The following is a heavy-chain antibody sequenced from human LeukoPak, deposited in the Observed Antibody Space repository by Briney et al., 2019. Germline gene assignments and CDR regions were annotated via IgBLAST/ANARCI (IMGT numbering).Heavy chain of an antibody. CDR3: AREKAMGNYYDSSGYYYFDY. D-gene: IGHD3-22*01. J-gene: IGHJ4*02. V-gene: IGHV4-31*03. CDR1: GGSISSGGHY. Sequence: SETLSLTCTVSGGSISSGGHYWSWIRQHPGKGLEWIGYIYYSGSTYYNPSLKSRVTISVDTSKNQFSLKLSSVTAADTAVYYCAREKAMGNYYDSSGYYYFDYWGQGTLVTVSS. CDR2: IYYSGST.